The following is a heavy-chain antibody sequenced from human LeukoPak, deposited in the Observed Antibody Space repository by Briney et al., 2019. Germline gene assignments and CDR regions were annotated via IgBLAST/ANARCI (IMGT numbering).Heavy chain of an antibody. CDR2: IYYSGST. CDR1: GGSLSSYY. CDR3: VRGDYYDSSEHFQH. V-gene: IGHV4-59*08. J-gene: IGHJ1*01. Sequence: SETLSLTCTVSGGSLSSYYWSWIRQPPGKGLEWIGYIYYSGSTNYNPALKSRVTMSVDTSKNQFSLKLSSVTAADTAVYYCVRGDYYDSSEHFQHWGQGTLVTVSS. D-gene: IGHD3-22*01.